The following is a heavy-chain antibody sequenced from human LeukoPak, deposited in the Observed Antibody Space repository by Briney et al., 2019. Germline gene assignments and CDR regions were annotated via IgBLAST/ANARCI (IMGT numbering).Heavy chain of an antibody. J-gene: IGHJ4*02. D-gene: IGHD3-22*01. V-gene: IGHV1-2*02. CDR3: ARAGRYDTSGYYYRY. Sequence: GASVKVPCKTSGYAFTDYYMHWVRQAPGQGLEWMGWINPKSGGTIYAQNFQGRVTLTRDMSVSTVYMELSRLRSDDTAVYYCARAGRYDTSGYYYRYWGQGTLVTVSS. CDR2: INPKSGGT. CDR1: GYAFTDYY.